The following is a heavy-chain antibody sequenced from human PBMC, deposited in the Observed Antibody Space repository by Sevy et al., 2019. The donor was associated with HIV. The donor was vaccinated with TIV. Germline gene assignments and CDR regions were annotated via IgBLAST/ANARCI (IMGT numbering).Heavy chain of an antibody. D-gene: IGHD3-16*01. V-gene: IGHV3-21*01. CDR2: ISSTSSHI. Sequence: GGSLRLSCAASGFTFSSYSMNWVRQAPGKGLEWVSSISSTSSHIYYADSVKGRFTISRDNAKNSLYLQMSSLRAEDTAVYYCTRDQGEFLIDYWGQGTLVTVSS. CDR1: GFTFSSYS. CDR3: TRDQGEFLIDY. J-gene: IGHJ4*02.